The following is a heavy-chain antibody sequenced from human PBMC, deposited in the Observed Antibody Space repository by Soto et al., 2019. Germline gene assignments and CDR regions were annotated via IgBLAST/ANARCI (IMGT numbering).Heavy chain of an antibody. Sequence: QVQLVQSGAEVKKPGSSVKVSCKASGGTFRNYPINWVRQAPGQGLEWMGSIFPLTDIPDYAQNFQARLTISADKSTNTAYMELSSLTSDDTAMYFWARGPLVVLNYFESWGQGTLVTVSS. CDR1: GGTFRNYP. J-gene: IGHJ4*02. CDR2: IFPLTDIP. CDR3: ARGPLVVLNYFES. V-gene: IGHV1-69*02.